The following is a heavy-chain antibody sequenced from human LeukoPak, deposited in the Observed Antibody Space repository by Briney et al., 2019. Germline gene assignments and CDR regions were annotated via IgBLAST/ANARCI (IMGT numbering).Heavy chain of an antibody. CDR1: GGSISSGDYY. V-gene: IGHV4-30-4*01. Sequence: SETLSLTCTVSGGSISSGDYYWSWIRQPPGKGLEWIGYIYYSGSTYYNPSLKSRVTISVDTSKNQFSLKLSSVTAADTAVYYCARGEPAEDYFDYWGQGTLVTVPS. D-gene: IGHD1-14*01. J-gene: IGHJ4*02. CDR3: ARGEPAEDYFDY. CDR2: IYYSGST.